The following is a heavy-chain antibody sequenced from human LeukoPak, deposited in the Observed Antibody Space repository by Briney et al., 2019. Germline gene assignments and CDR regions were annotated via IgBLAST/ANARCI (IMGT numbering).Heavy chain of an antibody. Sequence: SETLTLTCAVDGGSFSGYYWSWIRQPPGKGLEWMGEINHSGSTNYNPSLKSRVTISVDTSQIQFTLKLSSVTAAGTAVYYCASRYCSSTSCYRRAYDAFDIWGQGTMVTVSS. CDR1: GGSFSGYY. CDR3: ASRYCSSTSCYRRAYDAFDI. V-gene: IGHV4-34*01. D-gene: IGHD2-2*02. CDR2: INHSGST. J-gene: IGHJ3*02.